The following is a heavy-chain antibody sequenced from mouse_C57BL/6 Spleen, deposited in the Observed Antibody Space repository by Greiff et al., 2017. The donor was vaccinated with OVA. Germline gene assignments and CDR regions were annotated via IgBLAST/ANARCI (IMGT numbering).Heavy chain of an antibody. J-gene: IGHJ3*01. D-gene: IGHD1-1*01. CDR1: GYTFTSYW. V-gene: IGHV1-59*01. CDR3: ARSEDYYAPFAY. Sequence: QVQLQQPGAELVRPGTSVKLSCKASGYTFTSYWMHWVKQRPGQGLEWIGVIDPSDSYTNYNQKFKGKATLTVDTSSSTAYMQLSSLTSEDSAVYYCARSEDYYAPFAYWGQGTLVTVSA. CDR2: IDPSDSYT.